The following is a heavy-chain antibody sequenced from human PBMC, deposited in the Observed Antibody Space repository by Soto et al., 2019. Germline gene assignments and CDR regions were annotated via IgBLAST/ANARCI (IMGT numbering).Heavy chain of an antibody. CDR1: GFSFSDHY. CDR3: VNYIAGTPN. J-gene: IGHJ4*02. CDR2: TRHKVENYNT. V-gene: IGHV3-72*01. Sequence: EVQLVESGGDLVQPGGSLTLSCAASGFSFSDHYMEWVRQAPGKGLEWVGRTRHKVENYNTEYAASVKGRFTISRDASKNSLYLQMNSLKTEDTAVYFCVNYIAGTPNWGQGPLVTVSS. D-gene: IGHD2-15*01.